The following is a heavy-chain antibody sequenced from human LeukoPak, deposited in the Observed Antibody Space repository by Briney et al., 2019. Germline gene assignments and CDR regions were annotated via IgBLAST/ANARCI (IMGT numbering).Heavy chain of an antibody. V-gene: IGHV3-21*01. CDR1: VFTFSSYI. D-gene: IGHD3-10*01. Sequence: KPGGSLRLSCAASVFTFSSYIMNWVRQAPGKGLEWVSSISSSSSYIYYADSVKGRFTISRDNSKNTLYLQMNSLRAEDTAVYYCARDLMVGGEGFDPWGQGILVTVSS. CDR2: ISSSSSYI. CDR3: ARDLMVGGEGFDP. J-gene: IGHJ5*02.